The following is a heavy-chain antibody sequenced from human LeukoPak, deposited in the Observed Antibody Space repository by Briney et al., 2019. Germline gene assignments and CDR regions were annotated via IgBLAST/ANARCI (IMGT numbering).Heavy chain of an antibody. CDR2: IYPGDSDT. CDR1: GYSFTSYW. Sequence: ESSEISCKGSGYSFTSYWIGWVRQMPGKGLEWMGIIYPGDSDTRYSPSFQGQVTISADKSISTAYLQWSSLKASDTAIYYCARRQDAEYALGHWGHGNLFTVSS. V-gene: IGHV5-51*01. J-gene: IGHJ4*01. CDR3: ARRQDAEYALGH. D-gene: IGHD3-16*01.